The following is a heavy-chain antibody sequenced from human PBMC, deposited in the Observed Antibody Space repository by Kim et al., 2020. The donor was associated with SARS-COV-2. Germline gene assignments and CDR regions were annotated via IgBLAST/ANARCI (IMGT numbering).Heavy chain of an antibody. CDR3: ARDGPVYSEQGPLDY. CDR2: IWYDGSNK. Sequence: GGSLRLSCAASGFTFSSYGMHWVRQAPGKGLEWVAVIWYDGSNKYYADSVKGRFTISRDNSKNTLYLQMNSLRAEDTAVYYCARDGPVYSEQGPLDYWGQGTLVTVSS. CDR1: GFTFSSYG. D-gene: IGHD5-18*01. J-gene: IGHJ4*02. V-gene: IGHV3-33*01.